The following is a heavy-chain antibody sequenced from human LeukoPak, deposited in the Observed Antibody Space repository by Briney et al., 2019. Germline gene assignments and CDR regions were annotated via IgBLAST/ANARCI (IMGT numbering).Heavy chain of an antibody. D-gene: IGHD3-10*01. V-gene: IGHV3-30-3*01. CDR1: GFTFSNYA. CDR3: VKDRTGTYSLDY. J-gene: IGHJ4*02. CDR2: IKDDGSRK. Sequence: PGGSLRLSCAASGFTFSNYAIHWGRQAPGKGLEWVAFIKDDGSRKYYADSVKGRFTISRDNSKNTLNLQMNSLRAEDTAVYYCVKDRTGTYSLDYWGQGTLVTVSS.